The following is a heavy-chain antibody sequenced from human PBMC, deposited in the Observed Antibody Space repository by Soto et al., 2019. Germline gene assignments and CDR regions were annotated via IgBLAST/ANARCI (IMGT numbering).Heavy chain of an antibody. CDR1: WFTFSSYS. CDR3: ASRTSGWYFDY. D-gene: IGHD6-19*01. V-gene: IGHV3-48*01. J-gene: IGHJ4*02. CDR2: ISSSSSTI. Sequence: SGGALRLSCAAPWFTFSSYSMKWVPQAPGKGLEWVSYISSSSSTIYYADSVKGRFTISRDNAKNSLYLQMNSLRAEDTAVYYCASRTSGWYFDYWGQGTLVTGSS.